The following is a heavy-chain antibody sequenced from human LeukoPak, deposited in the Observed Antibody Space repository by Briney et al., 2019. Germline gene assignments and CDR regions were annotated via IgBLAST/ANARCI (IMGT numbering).Heavy chain of an antibody. CDR3: ARAYSSGDYVDY. J-gene: IGHJ4*02. Sequence: GSVKVSCKASGYIFTGYYMHWVGQAGRQGVEWRERLNPNSGDTNYAQKFQGRVTMTRDTSISTAYMELSRLRSDDTAVYYCARAYSSGDYVDYWGQGTLLTVSS. D-gene: IGHD6-19*01. CDR1: GYIFTGYY. V-gene: IGHV1-2*06. CDR2: LNPNSGDT.